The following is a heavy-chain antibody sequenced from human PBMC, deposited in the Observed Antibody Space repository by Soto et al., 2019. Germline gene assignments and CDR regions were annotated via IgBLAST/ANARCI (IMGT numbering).Heavy chain of an antibody. Sequence: EVQLVESGGGLVQPGGSLRLSCAASGFTFSDHYMDWVRQAPGKGLEWVGLIRDKANSYTTEYAASVRGSFTISGDESKNSVYLQMNSLKTEDTAVYYCARRPGSGRSVDYWGQGTLVTVSS. D-gene: IGHD3-10*01. J-gene: IGHJ4*02. CDR1: GFTFSDHY. CDR2: IRDKANSYTT. V-gene: IGHV3-72*01. CDR3: ARRPGSGRSVDY.